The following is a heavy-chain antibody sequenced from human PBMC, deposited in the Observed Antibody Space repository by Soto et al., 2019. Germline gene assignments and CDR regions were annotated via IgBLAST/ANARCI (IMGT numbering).Heavy chain of an antibody. J-gene: IGHJ4*02. Sequence: SVKVSCKASGGTFSNHAISWVRQAPGQGPEWMGGIIPLSGTTNYVQKFQGRVTITADESMTTAYMELSSLRYEDTAVYYCARGPDRSGFYLFDYWGQGTLVTVSS. CDR3: ARGPDRSGFYLFDY. CDR2: IIPLSGTT. D-gene: IGHD3-22*01. CDR1: GGTFSNHA. V-gene: IGHV1-69*13.